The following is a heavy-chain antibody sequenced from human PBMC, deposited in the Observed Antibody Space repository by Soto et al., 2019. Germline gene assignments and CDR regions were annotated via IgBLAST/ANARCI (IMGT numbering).Heavy chain of an antibody. CDR1: GFTFSSYA. CDR2: ISGSGGST. J-gene: IGHJ6*02. D-gene: IGHD6-13*01. CDR3: ARDGAGTHYYYGMDV. V-gene: IGHV3-23*01. Sequence: EVQLLESGGGLVQPGGSLRLSCAASGFTFSSYAMSWVRQAPGKGLEWGSAISGSGGSTYYADSVKGRFTISRDNSKNTLYLQMNSLRAEDTAVYYCARDGAGTHYYYGMDVWGQGTTVTVSS.